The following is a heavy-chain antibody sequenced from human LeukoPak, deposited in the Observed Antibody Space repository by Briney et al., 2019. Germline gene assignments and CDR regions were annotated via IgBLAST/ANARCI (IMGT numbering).Heavy chain of an antibody. CDR1: GGSISSYY. D-gene: IGHD5-18*01. CDR2: IYYSGST. CDR3: ARVRGYSYDSSDFDY. Sequence: SETLSLTCTVSGGSISSYYWSRIRQPPGKGLEWIGYIYYSGSTNYNPSLKSRVTISVDTSKNQFSLKLSSVTAADTAVHYCARVRGYSYDSSDFDYWGKGTLVTVSS. J-gene: IGHJ4*02. V-gene: IGHV4-59*01.